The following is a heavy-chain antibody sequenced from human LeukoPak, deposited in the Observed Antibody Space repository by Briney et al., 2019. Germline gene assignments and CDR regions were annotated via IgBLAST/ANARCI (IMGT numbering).Heavy chain of an antibody. CDR1: GGSISSGDYY. D-gene: IGHD1-26*01. J-gene: IGHJ3*02. CDR3: ARDLASWELGALDI. V-gene: IGHV4-30-4*08. Sequence: SQTLSLTCTVSGGSISSGDYYWSWIRQPPGKGLEWIGYIYYSGSTYYNPSLKSRVTISVDTSKNQFSLKLSSVTAADTAVYYCARDLASWELGALDIWGQGTMVTVSS. CDR2: IYYSGST.